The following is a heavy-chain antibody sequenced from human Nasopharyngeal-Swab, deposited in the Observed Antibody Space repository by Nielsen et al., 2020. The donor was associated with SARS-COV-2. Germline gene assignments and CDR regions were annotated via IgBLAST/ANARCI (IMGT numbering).Heavy chain of an antibody. V-gene: IGHV1-2*06. Sequence: ASAKVSCKASGYTFTGYYMHWVRQAPGQGLEWMGRINPNSGGTNYAQKFQGRVTMTRDTSISTAYMELSRLRSDDTAVYYCARETQDYYYYYYGMDVWGQGTTVTVSS. CDR3: ARETQDYYYYYYGMDV. CDR2: INPNSGGT. J-gene: IGHJ6*02. D-gene: IGHD4-11*01. CDR1: GYTFTGYY.